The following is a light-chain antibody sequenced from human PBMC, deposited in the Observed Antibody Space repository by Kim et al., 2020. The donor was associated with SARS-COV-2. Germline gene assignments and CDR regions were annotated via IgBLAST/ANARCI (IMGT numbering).Light chain of an antibody. CDR2: YDS. V-gene: IGLV3-21*04. Sequence: SYELTQPPSVSMAPGKTATMTCGGNNIGSKTVQWYQQKPGQAPVLVIYYDSDRPSGIPERFSGSNSGNTATLTISRVEAGDEADYYCQVWDSSSDHPGVFGGGTQLTVL. CDR3: QVWDSSSDHPGV. J-gene: IGLJ3*02. CDR1: NIGSKT.